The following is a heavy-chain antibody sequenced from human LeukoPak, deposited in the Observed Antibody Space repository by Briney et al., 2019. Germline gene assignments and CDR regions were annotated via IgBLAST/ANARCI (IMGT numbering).Heavy chain of an antibody. CDR2: INPNSGGT. V-gene: IGHV1-2*02. D-gene: IGHD5-18*01. J-gene: IGHJ6*03. CDR3: ARGYVDTAMVRTYYYYMDV. Sequence: GASVKVSCKASGYTFTGYYMHWVRQAPGQGLEWMGWINPNSGGTNYAQKFQGRVTMTRDTSISTAYMELSRLRSDDTAVYYCARGYVDTAMVRTYYYYMDVWGKGTTVTISS. CDR1: GYTFTGYY.